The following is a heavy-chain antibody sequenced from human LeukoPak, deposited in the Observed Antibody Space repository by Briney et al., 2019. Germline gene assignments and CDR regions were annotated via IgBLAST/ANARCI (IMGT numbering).Heavy chain of an antibody. D-gene: IGHD3-16*01. CDR3: TTGSYDEIDY. Sequence: PGGSLRLSCAASGFTFSSYEMNWVRQAPGKGLEWVGRIKSKTDGGTTDYAAPVKGRFTISRDDSKNTLHLQMNSLKTEDTAEYYCTTGSYDEIDYWGDGTLVSVSS. V-gene: IGHV3-15*01. CDR1: GFTFSSYE. CDR2: IKSKTDGGTT. J-gene: IGHJ4*01.